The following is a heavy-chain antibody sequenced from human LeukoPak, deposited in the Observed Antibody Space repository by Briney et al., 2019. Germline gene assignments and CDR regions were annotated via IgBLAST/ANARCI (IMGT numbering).Heavy chain of an antibody. CDR3: ARGRYYDSSGYYVGGRLDYYYYGMDV. D-gene: IGHD3-22*01. V-gene: IGHV4-34*01. Sequence: PSETLSLTCAVYGGSFSGYYWSWIRQPPGKGLEWIGEINHSGSTNYNPSLKSRVTISVDTSKNQFSLKLSSVTAADTAVYYCARGRYYDSSGYYVGGRLDYYYYGMDVWGQGTTVTVSS. CDR1: GGSFSGYY. J-gene: IGHJ6*02. CDR2: INHSGST.